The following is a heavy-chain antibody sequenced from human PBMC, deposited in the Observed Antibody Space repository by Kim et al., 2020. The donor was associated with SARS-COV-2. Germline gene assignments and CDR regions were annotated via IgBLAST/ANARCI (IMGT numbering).Heavy chain of an antibody. CDR3: AIRGGVSSSGPLNYYYGMDV. CDR2: IYPGDSDT. V-gene: IGHV5-51*01. Sequence: GESLKISCKGSGYSFTSYWIGWVRQMPGKGLEWMGIIYPGDSDTRYSPSFQGQVTISADKSISTAYLQWSSLKASDTAMYYCAIRGGVSSSGPLNYYYGMDVWGQGTTVTVSS. J-gene: IGHJ6*02. CDR1: GYSFTSYW. D-gene: IGHD6-6*01.